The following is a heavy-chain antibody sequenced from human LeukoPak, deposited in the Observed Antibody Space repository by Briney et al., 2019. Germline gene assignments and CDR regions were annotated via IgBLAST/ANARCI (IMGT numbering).Heavy chain of an antibody. V-gene: IGHV1-18*01. D-gene: IGHD2-2*01. Sequence: ASVKVSCKASGYTFTSYGISWVRQAPGQGLEWMGWISAYNGNTNYGQKLQGRVTMTTDTSTSTAYMELRSLRSDDTAVYYCARDSVPAAIAVGYNWFDPWGQGTLVTVSS. J-gene: IGHJ5*02. CDR1: GYTFTSYG. CDR2: ISAYNGNT. CDR3: ARDSVPAAIAVGYNWFDP.